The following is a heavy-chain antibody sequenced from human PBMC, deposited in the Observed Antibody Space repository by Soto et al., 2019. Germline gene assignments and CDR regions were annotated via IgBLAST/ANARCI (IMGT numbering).Heavy chain of an antibody. J-gene: IGHJ3*02. CDR1: GFTFSSYA. D-gene: IGHD6-19*01. V-gene: IGHV3-23*01. Sequence: GGSLRLSCAASGFTFSSYAMSWVRQAPGKGLEWVSAISGSGGSTYYADSVKGRFTISRDNSKNTLYLQMNSLRAEDTAVYYCAKDQGSPLTVLDAFDIWGQGTMVTVSS. CDR3: AKDQGSPLTVLDAFDI. CDR2: ISGSGGST.